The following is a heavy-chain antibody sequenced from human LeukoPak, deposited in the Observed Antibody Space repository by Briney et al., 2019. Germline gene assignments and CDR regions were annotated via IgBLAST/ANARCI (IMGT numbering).Heavy chain of an antibody. J-gene: IGHJ4*02. CDR1: GFTFSNAW. V-gene: IGHV3-23*01. CDR2: VTGSGSST. CDR3: AGGYYFDY. Sequence: GGSLRLSCAASGFTFSNAWMSWVRQAPGKGLEWVSSVTGSGSSTYYADSVKGRFTISRDNSKNTLYLQMNSLRADDTAVYYCAGGYYFDYWGQGTLVTVSS.